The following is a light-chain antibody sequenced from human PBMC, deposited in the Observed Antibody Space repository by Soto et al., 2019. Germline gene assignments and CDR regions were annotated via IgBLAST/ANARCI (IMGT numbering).Light chain of an antibody. CDR3: QQSFSTRWT. CDR1: QSIDNN. CDR2: AAS. Sequence: DIQMTQSPSSLSASVGDRVTITCRASQSIDNNLNWYQQKTGTAPRLLIYAASRLQSGVPSRFSGSGSGTHFTLSISRLQPEDFATYYCQQSFSTRWTFGQGTEVDVK. V-gene: IGKV1-39*01. J-gene: IGKJ1*01.